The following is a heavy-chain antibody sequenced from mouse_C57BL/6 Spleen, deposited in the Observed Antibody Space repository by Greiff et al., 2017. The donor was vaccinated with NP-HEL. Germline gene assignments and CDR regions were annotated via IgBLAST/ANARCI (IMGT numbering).Heavy chain of an antibody. Sequence: EVKLQESGPGLVKPSQSLSLTCSVTGYSITSGYYWNWIRQFPGNKLEWMGYISYDGSNNYNPSLKNRISITRDTSKNQFFLKLNSVTTEDTATYYCARDLTTGSNYFDYWGQGTTLTVSS. CDR1: GYSITSGYY. V-gene: IGHV3-6*01. CDR2: ISYDGSN. CDR3: ARDLTTGSNYFDY. J-gene: IGHJ2*01. D-gene: IGHD1-1*01.